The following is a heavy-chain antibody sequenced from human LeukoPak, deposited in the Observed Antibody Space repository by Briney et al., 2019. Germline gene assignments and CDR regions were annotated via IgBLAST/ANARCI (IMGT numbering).Heavy chain of an antibody. J-gene: IGHJ4*02. CDR2: INKDGSEI. CDR3: ATYTQHFGAPGGADY. V-gene: IGHV3-7*01. D-gene: IGHD2-8*02. Sequence: GGSLRLSCAVSGFTLSDYWMRWVRQAPGKGLEWVVAINKDGSEIQYVNSVKGRFTISRDNARNSVYLQMTSLGAEDTAVYYCATYTQHFGAPGGADYWGLGTLVTVSS. CDR1: GFTLSDYW.